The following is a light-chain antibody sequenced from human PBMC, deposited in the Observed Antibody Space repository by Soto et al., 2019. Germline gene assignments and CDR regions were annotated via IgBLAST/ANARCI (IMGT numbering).Light chain of an antibody. CDR3: QQYNSYSPLT. CDR2: DAS. CDR1: QTITNW. Sequence: DIQMTQSPSILSASVVDRVTITCRSSQTITNWLAWYQQKPGKAPKLLIYDASSLESGVPSRFSGSGSGTEFTLTISSLQPDDFATYYCQQYNSYSPLTFGGGTKVDIK. V-gene: IGKV1-5*01. J-gene: IGKJ4*01.